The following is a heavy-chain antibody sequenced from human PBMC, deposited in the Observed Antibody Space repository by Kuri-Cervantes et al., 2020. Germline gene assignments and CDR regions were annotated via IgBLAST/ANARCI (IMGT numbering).Heavy chain of an antibody. Sequence: SETLSLTCTVSGGSISSYYWSWIRQPPGKGLEWIGEINHSGSTNYNPSLKSRVTISVDTSKNQFSLKLSSVTAADTAVYYCASEGYCSGGSCLNYWGQGTLVTVSS. V-gene: IGHV4-59*01. D-gene: IGHD2-15*01. CDR3: ASEGYCSGGSCLNY. J-gene: IGHJ4*02. CDR2: INHSGST. CDR1: GGSISSYY.